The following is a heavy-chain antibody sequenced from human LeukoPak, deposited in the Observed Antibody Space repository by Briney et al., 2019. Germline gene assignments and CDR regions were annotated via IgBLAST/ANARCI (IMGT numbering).Heavy chain of an antibody. Sequence: GASVKVSCKASGYTFTSYYMHWVRQAPGQGLEWMGWINPNSGGTNYAQRFQGRVTMTRDTSSSTAYMELSRLRSDDTAMFYCASTTGLDDWGQGTLVTVFS. J-gene: IGHJ4*02. CDR3: ASTTGLDD. CDR2: INPNSGGT. V-gene: IGHV1-2*02. D-gene: IGHD1-1*01. CDR1: GYTFTSYY.